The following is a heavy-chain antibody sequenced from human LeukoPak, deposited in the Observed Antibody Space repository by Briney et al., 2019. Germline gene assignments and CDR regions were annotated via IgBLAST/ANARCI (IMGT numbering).Heavy chain of an antibody. V-gene: IGHV3-21*01. Sequence: PGGSLRLSCAASGFTFSSYSMNWVRQAPGKGLEWVSSISSSSSYIYYADSVKGRFTISRDNAKNSLYLQMNSLRAEDTAVYYCARDRYSGSYSFDYWGQGTLVTVSS. CDR3: ARDRYSGSYSFDY. CDR2: ISSSSSYI. D-gene: IGHD1-26*01. J-gene: IGHJ4*02. CDR1: GFTFSSYS.